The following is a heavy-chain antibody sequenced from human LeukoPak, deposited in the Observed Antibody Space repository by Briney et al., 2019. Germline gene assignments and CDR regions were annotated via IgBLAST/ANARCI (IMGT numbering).Heavy chain of an antibody. Sequence: PGGSLRLSCAASGFTFSSYGMHWVRQAPGKGLEWVAVIWYDGSNKYYADSVKGRFTISRDNSKNTLYLQMNSLRAEDTAVYYCASSEFFSSGWQDYYYYGMDVWGQGTTVTVSS. V-gene: IGHV3-33*01. CDR3: ASSEFFSSGWQDYYYYGMDV. CDR2: IWYDGSNK. J-gene: IGHJ6*02. CDR1: GFTFSSYG. D-gene: IGHD6-19*01.